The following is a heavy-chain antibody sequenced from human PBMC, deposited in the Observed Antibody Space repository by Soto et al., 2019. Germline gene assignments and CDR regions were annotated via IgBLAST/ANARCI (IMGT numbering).Heavy chain of an antibody. CDR3: AKDKSWGRYSSGYTPTKGGRESFAVAY. Sequence: GGSLRLSCAASGFTFSSYGMHWVRQAPGKGLEWVAVISYDGSNKYYADSVKGRFTISRDNSKNTLYLQMNSLRAEDTAVYYCAKDKSWGRYSSGYTPTKGGRESFAVAYWGQGTLVTVSS. CDR2: ISYDGSNK. J-gene: IGHJ4*02. D-gene: IGHD6-25*01. V-gene: IGHV3-30*18. CDR1: GFTFSSYG.